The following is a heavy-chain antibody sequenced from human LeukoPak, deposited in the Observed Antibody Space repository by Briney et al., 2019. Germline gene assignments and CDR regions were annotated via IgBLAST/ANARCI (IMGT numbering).Heavy chain of an antibody. J-gene: IGHJ5*02. CDR2: IKQDGSEK. V-gene: IGHV3-7*01. D-gene: IGHD3-10*01. CDR1: GFTFSSYW. CDR3: ARDGYYGP. Sequence: PGGSLRLSCAASGFTFSSYWMSWVRQAPGKGLEGVANIKQDGSEKYYMDSVKGRFTIYRDNDKNSLYLQMNSLRAEDTAVYYCARDGYYGPWGQGTLVTVSS.